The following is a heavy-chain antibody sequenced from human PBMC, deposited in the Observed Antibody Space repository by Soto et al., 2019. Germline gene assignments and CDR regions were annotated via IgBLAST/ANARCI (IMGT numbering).Heavy chain of an antibody. Sequence: QVQLQQWGAGLLKPSETLSLTCAVYGGSFSGYYWSWIRQPPGKGLEWIGESNHSGSTNYNPSLKRRVTMSVDTSKCQFALKLSSVTAADTAVYYCARGVYCSSTTCYWGMDVWGQGTTVTVSS. D-gene: IGHD2-2*01. CDR3: ARGVYCSSTTCYWGMDV. V-gene: IGHV4-34*01. J-gene: IGHJ6*02. CDR1: GGSFSGYY. CDR2: SNHSGST.